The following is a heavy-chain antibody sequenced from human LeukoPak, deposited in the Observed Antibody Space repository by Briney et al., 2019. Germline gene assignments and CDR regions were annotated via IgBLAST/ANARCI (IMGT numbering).Heavy chain of an antibody. V-gene: IGHV3-7*03. Sequence: GGSLRLSCAASGFTFSSYWMSWVRQAPGKGVEWVANVKQDGSEKYYVDSVKGRFTISRDNAKNSLYLQMNSLRAEDTAVYYCARDWRPTYFDYWGQGTLVTVSS. J-gene: IGHJ4*02. D-gene: IGHD3-3*01. CDR2: VKQDGSEK. CDR1: GFTFSSYW. CDR3: ARDWRPTYFDY.